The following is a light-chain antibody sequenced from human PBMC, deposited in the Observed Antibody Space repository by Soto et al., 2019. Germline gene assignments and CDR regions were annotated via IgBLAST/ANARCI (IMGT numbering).Light chain of an antibody. CDR1: SSDVGGYNF. V-gene: IGLV2-14*01. CDR3: TSYSRYSVLV. J-gene: IGLJ3*02. Sequence: QSVLTQPASVSGSPGQSITISCTGTSSDVGGYNFVSWYQQYPGKAPKLIIYEVDSRPSGVSNRFSGSNSGNTASLTISGLQAEYEADYYCTSYSRYSVLVFGGGTKVTVL. CDR2: EVD.